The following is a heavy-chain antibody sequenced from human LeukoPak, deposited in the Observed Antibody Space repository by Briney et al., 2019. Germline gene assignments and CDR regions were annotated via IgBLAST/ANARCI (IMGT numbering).Heavy chain of an antibody. CDR2: SSAHNGNT. D-gene: IGHD3-22*01. CDR1: GYSFTSYG. Sequence: ASVKVSCKASGYSFTSYGISWVRQAPGEGLEWMGWSSAHNGNTHYAQKFQGRVTVTTDTATTTAYMELRSLRSDDTAVYYCVRDAYYYDKVGYFDYWGQGTLVTVSS. CDR3: VRDAYYYDKVGYFDY. J-gene: IGHJ4*02. V-gene: IGHV1-18*01.